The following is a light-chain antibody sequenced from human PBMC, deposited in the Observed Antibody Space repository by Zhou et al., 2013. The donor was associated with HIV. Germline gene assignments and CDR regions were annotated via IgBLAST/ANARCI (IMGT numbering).Light chain of an antibody. CDR1: QPIRND. Sequence: IQMTQSPSSLSASVGDRVTITCRASQPIRNDLGWYQQKPGTAPKLLIYAASNLQSGVPSRFSASASGTDFTLTISSLQPEDFATYYCQQSYSTPRTFGQGTKVEIK. CDR2: AAS. J-gene: IGKJ1*01. CDR3: QQSYSTPRT. V-gene: IGKV1-39*01.